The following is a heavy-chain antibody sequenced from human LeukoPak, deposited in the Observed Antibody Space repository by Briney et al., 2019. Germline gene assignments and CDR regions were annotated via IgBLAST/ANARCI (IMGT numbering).Heavy chain of an antibody. CDR1: GGTFSSYA. D-gene: IGHD3-22*01. CDR3: ARPTGDDSSGYYYY. Sequence: SVKVSCKASGGTFSSYAISWVRQAPGQGLGWMGRIIPILGIANYAQKFQGRVTITADKSTSTAYMELSSLRSEDTAVYYCARPTGDDSSGYYYYWGQGTLVTVSS. CDR2: IIPILGIA. J-gene: IGHJ4*02. V-gene: IGHV1-69*04.